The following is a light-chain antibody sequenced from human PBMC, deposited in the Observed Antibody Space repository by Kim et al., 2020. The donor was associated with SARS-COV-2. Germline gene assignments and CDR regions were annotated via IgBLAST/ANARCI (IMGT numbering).Light chain of an antibody. Sequence: SISISGTATSGDMCASKFVSWYQQHPCKAPNLLIYDVSKRPSGLSARISASKSGNTASLTISWLQAEDEADYYCSSFTTSISYVFGTGTKFTVL. J-gene: IGLJ1*01. V-gene: IGLV2-14*03. CDR2: DVS. CDR1: SGDMCASKF. CDR3: SSFTTSISYV.